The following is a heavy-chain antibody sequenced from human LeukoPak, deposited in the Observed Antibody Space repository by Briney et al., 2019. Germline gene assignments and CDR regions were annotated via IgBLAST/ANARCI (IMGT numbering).Heavy chain of an antibody. CDR3: ARGVITTSVDDY. Sequence: SETLSLTCTVSGGSISSGDYYWSWIRQPPGKGLERIGYIYYSGSTYYNPSLKSRVTISVDTSKNQFSLMLSSVTAADTAVYYCARGVITTSVDDYWGQGTLVTVSS. CDR1: GGSISSGDYY. V-gene: IGHV4-30-4*01. J-gene: IGHJ4*02. CDR2: IYYSGST. D-gene: IGHD3-22*01.